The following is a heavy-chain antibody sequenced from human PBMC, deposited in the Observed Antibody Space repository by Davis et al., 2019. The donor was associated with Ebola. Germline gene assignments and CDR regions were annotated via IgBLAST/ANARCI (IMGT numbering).Heavy chain of an antibody. D-gene: IGHD1-14*01. V-gene: IGHV3-53*01. CDR1: GFTVSSNY. CDR3: ARDRLRTGLYDY. Sequence: GESLKISCAASGFTVSSNYMSWVRQAPGKGLEWVSVIYSGGSTYYADSVKGRFTISRDNSKNTLYLQMNSLRAEDTAVYYCARDRLRTGLYDYWGQGTLVTVSS. CDR2: IYSGGST. J-gene: IGHJ4*02.